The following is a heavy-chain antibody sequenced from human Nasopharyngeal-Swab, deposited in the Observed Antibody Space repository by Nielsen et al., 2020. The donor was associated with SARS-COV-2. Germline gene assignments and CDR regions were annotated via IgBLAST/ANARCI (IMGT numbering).Heavy chain of an antibody. CDR3: AREGDLCSGGSCYWFYWFDP. D-gene: IGHD2-15*01. J-gene: IGHJ5*02. CDR2: IYSGGST. CDR1: GFTVSSNY. V-gene: IGHV3-53*01. Sequence: GESLKISCAASGFTVSSNYMSWVRQAPGKGLEWVSVIYSGGSTYYAESMKGRFTISRDNSKNTLYLQMNSLRAEDTAVYYCAREGDLCSGGSCYWFYWFDPWGQGTLVTVSS.